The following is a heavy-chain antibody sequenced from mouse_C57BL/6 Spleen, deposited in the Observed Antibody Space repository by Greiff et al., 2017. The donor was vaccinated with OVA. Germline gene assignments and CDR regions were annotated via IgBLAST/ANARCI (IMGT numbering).Heavy chain of an antibody. CDR2: IYPGNSDT. V-gene: IGHV1-5*01. J-gene: IGHJ4*01. CDR3: TRGNYDQGAMDY. CDR1: GYTFTSYW. Sequence: VQLQQSGTVLARPGASVKMSCKTSGYTFTSYWMHWVKQRPGQGLEWIGAIYPGNSDTSYNQKFKGKAKLTAVTSASTAYMELSSLTNEDSAVYYCTRGNYDQGAMDYWGQGTSVTVSS. D-gene: IGHD2-4*01.